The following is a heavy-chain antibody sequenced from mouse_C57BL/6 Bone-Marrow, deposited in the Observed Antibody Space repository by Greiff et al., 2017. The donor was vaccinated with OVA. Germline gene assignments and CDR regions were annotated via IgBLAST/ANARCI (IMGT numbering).Heavy chain of an antibody. CDR1: GYSFTDYN. Sequence: EVKLVQSGPELVKPGASVKISCKASGYSFTDYNMNWVKQSNGKSLEWIGVINPNYGTTSYNQKFKGKATLTVDQSSSTAYMQLNSLTSEDSAVYYCERCVPYCYGSRDWYFDVWGTGTTVTVSS. CDR3: ERCVPYCYGSRDWYFDV. D-gene: IGHD1-1*01. V-gene: IGHV1-39*01. CDR2: INPNYGTT. J-gene: IGHJ1*03.